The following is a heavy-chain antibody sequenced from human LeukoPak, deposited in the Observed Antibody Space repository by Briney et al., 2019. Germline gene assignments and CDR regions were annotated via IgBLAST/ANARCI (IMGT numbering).Heavy chain of an antibody. D-gene: IGHD2-2*01. CDR1: GGTFNISV. J-gene: IGHJ4*02. CDR2: IIPIFGTT. CDR3: ARASAYCSSDTCLFDY. V-gene: IGHV1-69*05. Sequence: GASVKVSCKTSGGTFNISVSNCVRQAPGQGLEWVGGIIPIFGTTNYAQKFQGRVTITRDESTSTAYVELTSLRSEDTATSYCARASAYCSSDTCLFDYRGQGTLVSVSS.